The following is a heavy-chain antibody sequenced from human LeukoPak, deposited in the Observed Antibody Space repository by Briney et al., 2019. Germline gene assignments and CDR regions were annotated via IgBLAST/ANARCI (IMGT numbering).Heavy chain of an antibody. J-gene: IGHJ4*02. D-gene: IGHD1-26*01. V-gene: IGHV3-23*01. Sequence: GGSLRLSCSASGFTFSSDAMSWVRQAPGKGLEGVSAISGIGGSTYYADPVKGRFTISRDNSKNTLYLQMNSLRAEDTAVYYCAKGPRYSGSYPPDYWGQGTLVTVSS. CDR1: GFTFSSDA. CDR2: ISGIGGST. CDR3: AKGPRYSGSYPPDY.